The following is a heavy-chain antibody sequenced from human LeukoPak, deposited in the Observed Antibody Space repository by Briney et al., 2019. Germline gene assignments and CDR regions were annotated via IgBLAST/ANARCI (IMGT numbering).Heavy chain of an antibody. CDR1: GFTFSSYE. V-gene: IGHV3-48*03. J-gene: IGHJ4*02. Sequence: GGSLRLSCAASGFTFSSYEMNWVRQAPGEGLEWVSCISSSGSTIYYADSVKGRFTISRDNSKNTLYLQMNSLRAEDTAVYYCARRAGAYSHPYDYWGQGTLVTVSS. D-gene: IGHD4/OR15-4a*01. CDR3: ARRAGAYSHPYDY. CDR2: ISSSGSTI.